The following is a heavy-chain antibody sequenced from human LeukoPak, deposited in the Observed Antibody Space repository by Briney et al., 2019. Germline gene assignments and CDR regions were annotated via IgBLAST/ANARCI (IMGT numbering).Heavy chain of an antibody. CDR1: GYTFTSYD. D-gene: IGHD6-13*01. Sequence: ASAKVSCKASGYTFTSYDINWVRQATGQGLEWMGWMNPNSGNTGYAQKFQGRVTMTRNTSISTAYMELSSLRSEDTAVYYCARSDSSSWYEVFGDYWGRGTLVTVSS. CDR3: ARSDSSSWYEVFGDY. V-gene: IGHV1-8*01. J-gene: IGHJ4*02. CDR2: MNPNSGNT.